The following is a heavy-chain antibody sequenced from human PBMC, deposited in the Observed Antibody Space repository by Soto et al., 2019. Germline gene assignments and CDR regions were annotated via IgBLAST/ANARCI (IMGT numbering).Heavy chain of an antibody. Sequence: ASVKVSCKASGYTFTSYYMHWVRQAPGQGLEWMGIINPSGGSTSYAQKFQGRVTMTRDTSTSTVYMELSSLRSEDTAVYYCARDHYYDSSGYYHIDYWGQGTLVTVSS. CDR3: ARDHYYDSSGYYHIDY. D-gene: IGHD3-22*01. CDR2: INPSGGST. J-gene: IGHJ4*02. CDR1: GYTFTSYY. V-gene: IGHV1-46*01.